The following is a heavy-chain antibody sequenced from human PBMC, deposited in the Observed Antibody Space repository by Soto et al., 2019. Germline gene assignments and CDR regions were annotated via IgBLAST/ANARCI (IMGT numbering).Heavy chain of an antibody. CDR3: ASVAAKYYCYGMDV. D-gene: IGHD1-26*01. CDR2: IIPIFGTA. Sequence: QVQLVQSGAEVKKPGSSVKVSCKASGGTFSSYAINWVRQAPGQGLEWMGGIIPIFGTADYAQKFQGRVTITADEYTTTAYMQLSSLRSEDTAVYYCASVAAKYYCYGMDVWGQGTTVTVSS. J-gene: IGHJ6*02. CDR1: GGTFSSYA. V-gene: IGHV1-69*12.